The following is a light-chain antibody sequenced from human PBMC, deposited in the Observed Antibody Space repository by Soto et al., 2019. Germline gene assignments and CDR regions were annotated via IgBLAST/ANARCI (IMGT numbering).Light chain of an antibody. Sequence: EIVLTQSPGTLSLSPGERATLSCRASQSVSSSYLAWYQQKPGQAPRLLIYGASNRATGIPDRFSGSGSGTDFTFTISRLEPEDFAVYYCQHYGISPFTVGGGTKVDI. CDR3: QHYGISPFT. J-gene: IGKJ4*01. CDR2: GAS. CDR1: QSVSSSY. V-gene: IGKV3-20*01.